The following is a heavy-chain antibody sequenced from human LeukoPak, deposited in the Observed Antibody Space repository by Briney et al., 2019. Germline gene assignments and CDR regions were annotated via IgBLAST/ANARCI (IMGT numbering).Heavy chain of an antibody. J-gene: IGHJ5*02. V-gene: IGHV4-34*01. CDR2: INHSGST. CDR3: ARGPPWFDP. Sequence: SETLSLTCAVYGGSFSGYYWSWIRQPPGKGLEWIGEINHSGSTNYNPSLKSRVTISVDTPKNQFSLKLSSVTAADTAVYYCARGPPWFDPWGQGTLVTVSS. CDR1: GGSFSGYY.